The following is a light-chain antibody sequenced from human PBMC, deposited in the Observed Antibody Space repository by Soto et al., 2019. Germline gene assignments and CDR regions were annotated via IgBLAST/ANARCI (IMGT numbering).Light chain of an antibody. Sequence: QSVLTQPASVSGSPGQSITISCTGTSRDVGGYNFVSWYQQHPGKAPQLMIYDVTYRPSGVSDRFSGSKSGNTAYLTISGLQAEDEADYFCSSYTITSARVFGGGTKLTVL. CDR2: DVT. V-gene: IGLV2-14*01. J-gene: IGLJ3*02. CDR3: SSYTITSARV. CDR1: SRDVGGYNF.